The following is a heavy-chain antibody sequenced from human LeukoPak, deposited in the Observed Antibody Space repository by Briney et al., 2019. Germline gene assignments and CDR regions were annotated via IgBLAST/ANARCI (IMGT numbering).Heavy chain of an antibody. CDR2: ISSNGGST. V-gene: IGHV3-64*01. J-gene: IGHJ4*02. CDR3: ASGTLTELDY. Sequence: GGSLRLSRAASGFTFSSYSMHWVRQAPGKGLEHVSAISSNGGSTYYANSMKGRFTISRDNSKNTLFLQMGSLRAEDMAVYYCASGTLTELDYWGQGTLVTVSS. D-gene: IGHD4-11*01. CDR1: GFTFSSYS.